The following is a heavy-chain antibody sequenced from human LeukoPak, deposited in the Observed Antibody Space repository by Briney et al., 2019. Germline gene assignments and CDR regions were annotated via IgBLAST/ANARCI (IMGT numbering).Heavy chain of an antibody. CDR3: ARDRRMYSSAPDAFDI. CDR1: GYTFTSYG. J-gene: IGHJ3*02. CDR2: IIPIFGTA. D-gene: IGHD6-19*01. V-gene: IGHV1-69*13. Sequence: ASVKVSCKASGYTFTSYGISWVRQAPGQGLEWMGGIIPIFGTANYAQKFQGRVTITADESTSTAYMELSSLRSEDTAVYYCARDRRMYSSAPDAFDIWGQGTMVTVSS.